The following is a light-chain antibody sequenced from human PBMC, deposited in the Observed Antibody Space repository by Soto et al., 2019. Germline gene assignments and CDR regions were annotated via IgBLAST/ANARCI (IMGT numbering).Light chain of an antibody. CDR1: QGISNY. Sequence: DIQMTQSPSSLSASVGDRVTITCRASQGISNYLAWYQQKPGKVPKLLIYAASTLQSGVPSRFSGSGSGTDFTLTISSLQPEDVATYYCQKYNSAQALTFGGGTKVEIK. CDR3: QKYNSAQALT. J-gene: IGKJ4*01. CDR2: AAS. V-gene: IGKV1-27*01.